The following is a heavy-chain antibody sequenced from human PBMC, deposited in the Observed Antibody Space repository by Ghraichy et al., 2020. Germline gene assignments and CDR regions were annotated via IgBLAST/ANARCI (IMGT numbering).Heavy chain of an antibody. J-gene: IGHJ6*02. CDR2: FDPEDGET. D-gene: IGHD4-11*01. CDR1: GYTLTELS. CDR3: ATAAVTTVYYYYGMDV. Sequence: ASVKVSCKVSGYTLTELSMHWVRQAPGKGLEWMGGFDPEDGETIYAQKFQGRVTMTEDTSTDTAYMELSSLRSEDTAVYYCATAAVTTVYYYYGMDVWGQGTTVTVSS. V-gene: IGHV1-24*01.